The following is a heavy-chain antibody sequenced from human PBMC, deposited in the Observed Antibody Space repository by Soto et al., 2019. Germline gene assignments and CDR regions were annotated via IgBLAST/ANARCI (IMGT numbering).Heavy chain of an antibody. V-gene: IGHV3-30*18. J-gene: IGHJ5*02. D-gene: IGHD3-10*01. Sequence: QPGGSLRLSCAASGFTFSSYGMHWVRQAPGKGLEWVAVISYDGSNKYYADSVKGRFTISRDNSKNTLYLQMNSLRAEDTAVYYCAKSGGGSGSYFWFDPWGQGTLVTVSS. CDR2: ISYDGSNK. CDR3: AKSGGGSGSYFWFDP. CDR1: GFTFSSYG.